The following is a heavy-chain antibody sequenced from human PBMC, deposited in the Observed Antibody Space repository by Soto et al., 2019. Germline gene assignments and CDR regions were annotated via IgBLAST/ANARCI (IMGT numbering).Heavy chain of an antibody. J-gene: IGHJ4*02. Sequence: QVQLVQSGAEVKKPGASVRVSCKAFGYRFINFYLHWVRQAPGQGLEWMGWINPKNDDTNYAQKFQGRVTMTRDPSISVAYMELSGLNSCGTAVYCCAKDDTGGHFGLWGQGTLVPV. CDR3: AKDDTGGHFGL. V-gene: IGHV1-2*02. D-gene: IGHD2-8*02. CDR1: GYRFINFY. CDR2: INPKNDDT.